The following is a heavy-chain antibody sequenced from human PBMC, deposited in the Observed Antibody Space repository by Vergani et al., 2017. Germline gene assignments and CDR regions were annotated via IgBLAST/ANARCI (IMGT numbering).Heavy chain of an antibody. J-gene: IGHJ5*01. CDR1: SFKLGDYG. D-gene: IGHD3-9*01. CDR2: TWYEGNNN. V-gene: IGHV3-33*01. Sequence: QVQLVESGGGVVQPGRSLRLSCTPSSFKLGDYGMHWVRQAPGRGLEWVSMTWYEGNNNYYADSVKGRFTISRDNAQNTLYLQMNSLRVEDTGVYYCARARCIETCYMSNWLDSWGQGTPVTVSS. CDR3: ARARCIETCYMSNWLDS.